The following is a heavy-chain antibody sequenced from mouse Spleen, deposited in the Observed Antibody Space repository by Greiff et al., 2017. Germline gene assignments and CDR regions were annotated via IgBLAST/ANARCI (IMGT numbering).Heavy chain of an antibody. Sequence: EVKLVESGGDLVKPGGSLKLSCAASGFTFSSYGMSWVRQTPDKRLEWVATISSGGSYTYYPDSVKGRFTISRDNAKNTLYLQMSSLKSEDTAMYYCAGSIFDYWGQGTTLTVSS. CDR1: GFTFSSYG. V-gene: IGHV5-6*01. CDR3: AGSIFDY. CDR2: ISSGGSYT. J-gene: IGHJ2*01.